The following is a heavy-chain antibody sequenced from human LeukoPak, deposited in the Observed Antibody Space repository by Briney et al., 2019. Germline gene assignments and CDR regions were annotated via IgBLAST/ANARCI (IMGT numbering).Heavy chain of an antibody. CDR3: AITNYGEATSDAFDI. J-gene: IGHJ3*02. V-gene: IGHV4-34*01. CDR1: GGSFSGYY. CDR2: INHSGST. Sequence: SETLSLTCAVYGGSFSGYYWSWIRQPPGKGLEWIGEINHSGSTNYNPSLKSRVTISVDTSKNQFSLKLSSVTAADTAVYYCAITNYGEATSDAFDIWGQGTMVTVSS. D-gene: IGHD4-17*01.